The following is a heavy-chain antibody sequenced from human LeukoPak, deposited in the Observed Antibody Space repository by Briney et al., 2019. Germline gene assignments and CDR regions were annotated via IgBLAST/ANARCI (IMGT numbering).Heavy chain of an antibody. CDR1: GFTFSSYS. V-gene: IGHV3-21*01. CDR3: ARGFGSGLAVTTILDY. Sequence: TGGSLRLSCAASGFTFSSYSMNWVRQAPGKGLEWVSSISSSSSYIYYADSVKGRFTISRDNAKNSLYLQMNSLRAEDTAVYYCARGFGSGLAVTTILDYWGQGTLVTVSS. CDR2: ISSSSSYI. D-gene: IGHD4-17*01. J-gene: IGHJ4*02.